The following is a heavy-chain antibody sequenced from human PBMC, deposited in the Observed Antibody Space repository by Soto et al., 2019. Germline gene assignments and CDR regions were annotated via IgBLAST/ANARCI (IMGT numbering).Heavy chain of an antibody. D-gene: IGHD2-2*01. J-gene: IGHJ4*02. V-gene: IGHV1-8*01. CDR3: ARRYCSSTSCYFGKDY. CDR1: GYTFTSYD. CDR2: MNPNSGNT. Sequence: ASVKVSCKASGYTFTSYDINWVRQATGQGLEWMGWMNPNSGNTGYAQKFQGRVTMTRNTSISTAYMELSSLRSEDTAVYYCARRYCSSTSCYFGKDYWGQGTRVTVSS.